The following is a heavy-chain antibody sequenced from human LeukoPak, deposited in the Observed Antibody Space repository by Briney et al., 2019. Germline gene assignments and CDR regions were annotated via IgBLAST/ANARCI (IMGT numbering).Heavy chain of an antibody. V-gene: IGHV1-69*01. CDR3: ASGERITMVRGVIGYYYYYMDV. CDR1: GGTFSSYA. Sequence: SSVKVSCKASGGTFSSYAISWVRQAPGQGLEWMGGIIPIFGTANYAQKFQGRVTITADESTSTAYMVLSSLRSEDTAVYYCASGERITMVRGVIGYYYYYMDVWGKGTTVTVSS. CDR2: IIPIFGTA. J-gene: IGHJ6*03. D-gene: IGHD3-10*01.